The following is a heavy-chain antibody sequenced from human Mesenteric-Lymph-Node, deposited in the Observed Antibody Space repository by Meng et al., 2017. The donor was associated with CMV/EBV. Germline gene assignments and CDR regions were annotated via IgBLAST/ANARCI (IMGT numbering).Heavy chain of an antibody. Sequence: YGGSFLGHYWNWLRPPPGKGLEWIGESTHSGSTNYNPSLKSRATISVDTSKNHISLKLSSVNAADTAVYYCARRGAGDYRSWYFDLWGRGTLVTVSS. V-gene: IGHV4-34*01. D-gene: IGHD7-27*01. CDR2: STHSGST. CDR3: ARRGAGDYRSWYFDL. CDR1: GGSFLGHY. J-gene: IGHJ2*01.